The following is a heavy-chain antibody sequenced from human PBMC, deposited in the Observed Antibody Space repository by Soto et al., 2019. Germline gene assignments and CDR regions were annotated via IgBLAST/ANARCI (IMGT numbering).Heavy chain of an antibody. CDR2: IIPMFDTP. Sequence: QVQLVQSGAEVKKPGSSVKVSCTASGATFSSDSFSWVRQAPGQGLEWMGGIIPMFDTPIYAQKFQDRVTITADESTSTAYMQLSSLRSGDTAVYYCARSGGLDRDFNYWGQGSLVTVSS. J-gene: IGHJ4*02. V-gene: IGHV1-69*12. D-gene: IGHD2-15*01. CDR1: GATFSSDS. CDR3: ARSGGLDRDFNY.